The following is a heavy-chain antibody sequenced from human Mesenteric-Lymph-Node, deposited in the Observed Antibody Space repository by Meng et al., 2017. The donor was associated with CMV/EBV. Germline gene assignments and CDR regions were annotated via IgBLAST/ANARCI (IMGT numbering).Heavy chain of an antibody. V-gene: IGHV1-18*01. CDR3: ARDTDGSGNYYDKDYYGMDV. J-gene: IGHJ6*02. Sequence: TSYGITWVRQAPGQGLEWLGWMSTYNGDTNHAQKLPGRLTMTTDTSTSTAYMELTSLTSDDTAVYYCARDTDGSGNYYDKDYYGMDVWGQGTAVTSP. CDR1: TSYG. D-gene: IGHD3-10*01. CDR2: MSTYNGDT.